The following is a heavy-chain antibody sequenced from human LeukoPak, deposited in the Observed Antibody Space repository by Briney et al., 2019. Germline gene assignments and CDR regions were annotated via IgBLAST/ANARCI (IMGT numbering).Heavy chain of an antibody. CDR2: ISYDGSNK. CDR1: GFTFSSYG. V-gene: IGHV3-30*03. D-gene: IGHD6-13*01. J-gene: IGHJ4*02. Sequence: PGGSLRLSCAASGFTFSSYGMHWVRQAPGKGLEWVAVISYDGSNKYYADSVKGRFTISRDNSKNTLYLQMNSLRAEDTAVYYCARGWSSSWTAPFDYWGQGTLVTVSS. CDR3: ARGWSSSWTAPFDY.